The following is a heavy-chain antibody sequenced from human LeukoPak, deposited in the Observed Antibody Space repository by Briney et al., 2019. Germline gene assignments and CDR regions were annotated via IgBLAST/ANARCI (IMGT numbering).Heavy chain of an antibody. CDR3: GKALSSAYYDFDY. CDR2: ISRSGDIT. Sequence: GGSLRLSCAASAFTFSSYAMSWVRQAPGKGLEWVSAISRSGDITSYADSVKGRFTISRDNSNNTLYLQMNSLRAEDTAVYYCGKALSSAYYDFDYWGRGTLVTVSS. CDR1: AFTFSSYA. J-gene: IGHJ4*02. D-gene: IGHD6-19*01. V-gene: IGHV3-23*01.